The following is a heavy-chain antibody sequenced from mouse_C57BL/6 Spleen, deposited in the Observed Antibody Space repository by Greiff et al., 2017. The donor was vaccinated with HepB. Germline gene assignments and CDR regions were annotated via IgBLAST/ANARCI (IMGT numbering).Heavy chain of an antibody. CDR2: INPSNGGT. V-gene: IGHV1-53*01. CDR1: GYTFTSYW. J-gene: IGHJ1*03. CDR3: ARWGYGSSYWYFDV. Sequence: VQLQQSGTELVKPGASVKLSCKASGYTFTSYWMHWVKQRPGQGLEWIGNINPSNGGTNYNEKFKSKATLTVDKSSSTAYMQLSSLTSEDSAVYYGARWGYGSSYWYFDVWGTGTTVTVSS. D-gene: IGHD1-1*01.